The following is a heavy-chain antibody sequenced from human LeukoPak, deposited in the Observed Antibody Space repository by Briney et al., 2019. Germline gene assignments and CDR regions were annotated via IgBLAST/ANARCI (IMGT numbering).Heavy chain of an antibody. CDR3: AKEATVSS. CDR2: ISGSGGST. J-gene: IGHJ5*02. D-gene: IGHD4-11*01. Sequence: GXGLEGGSAISGSGGSTYYADSVKGRFTISRDNSKNTLYLQMNSLRAEDTAVYYCAKEATVSSWGQGTLVTVSS. V-gene: IGHV3-23*01.